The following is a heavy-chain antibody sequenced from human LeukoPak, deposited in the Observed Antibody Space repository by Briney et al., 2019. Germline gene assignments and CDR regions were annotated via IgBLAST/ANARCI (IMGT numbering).Heavy chain of an antibody. CDR3: ARISRYCSSTSCYPWYFDL. D-gene: IGHD2-2*01. CDR2: IYPGDSDT. V-gene: IGHV5-51*01. CDR1: GYSFTSYW. J-gene: IGHJ2*01. Sequence: GESLKISCKGSGYSFTSYWIGWVRQMPGKGLEWMGIIYPGDSDTRYSPSFQSQVTISADKSISTAYLQWSSLKASDTAMYYCARISRYCSSTSCYPWYFDLWGRGILVTVSS.